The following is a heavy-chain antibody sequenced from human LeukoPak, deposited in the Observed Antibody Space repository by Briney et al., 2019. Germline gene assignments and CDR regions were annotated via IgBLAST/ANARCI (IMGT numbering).Heavy chain of an antibody. Sequence: GGSLRLSCAASGFTFSSYAMNWVREAPGKGLEWVSAISGSGGNIYYAASVKGRFTISRGNSKNTLYLHMNSLRAEDTAVYYCAKRDYWGEGTLVTVSS. J-gene: IGHJ4*02. CDR1: GFTFSSYA. V-gene: IGHV3-23*01. CDR3: AKRDY. CDR2: ISGSGGNI.